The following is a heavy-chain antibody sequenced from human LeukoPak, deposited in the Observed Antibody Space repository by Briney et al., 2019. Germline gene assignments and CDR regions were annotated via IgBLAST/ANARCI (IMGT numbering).Heavy chain of an antibody. D-gene: IGHD3-16*02. V-gene: IGHV4-59*01. CDR1: GGSISSYY. Sequence: SETLSLTCTVSGGSISSYYWSWIRQPPGKGLEWIGYIYYSGSTNYNPSLKSRVTISVDTSKNQFSLKLSSVTAADTAVYYCARYVWGSYPTFEDYWGEGTLVTVSS. CDR2: IYYSGST. CDR3: ARYVWGSYPTFEDY. J-gene: IGHJ4*02.